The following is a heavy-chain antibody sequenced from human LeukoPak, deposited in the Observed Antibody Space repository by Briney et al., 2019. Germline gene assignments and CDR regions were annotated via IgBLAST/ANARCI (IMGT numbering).Heavy chain of an antibody. J-gene: IGHJ6*04. CDR2: ISSGGSAI. CDR1: GFTFSDFE. CDR3: AELGITMIGGV. Sequence: GGSLRLSCAASGFTFSDFEMNWVRQAPGKGLEWVSSISSGGSAIYYADSVRGRFTISRDNAKNSLYLQMNSLRAEDTAVYYCAELGITMIGGVWGKGTTVTISS. D-gene: IGHD3-10*02. V-gene: IGHV3-48*03.